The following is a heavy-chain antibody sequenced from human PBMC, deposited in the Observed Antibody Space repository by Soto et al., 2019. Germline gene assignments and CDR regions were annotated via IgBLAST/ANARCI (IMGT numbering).Heavy chain of an antibody. Sequence: GGSLRLSCAASGFTFSSYAMHWVRQAPGKGLEWVAVISYDGSNKYYADSVKGRFTISRDNSKNTLYLQMNSLRAEDTAVYYCARDPASWQTFFFVYWGQGTLVTVSS. D-gene: IGHD2-15*01. V-gene: IGHV3-30-3*01. CDR1: GFTFSSYA. J-gene: IGHJ4*02. CDR2: ISYDGSNK. CDR3: ARDPASWQTFFFVY.